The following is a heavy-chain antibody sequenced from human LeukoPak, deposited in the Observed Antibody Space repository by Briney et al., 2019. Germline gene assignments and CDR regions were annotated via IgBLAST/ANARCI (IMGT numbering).Heavy chain of an antibody. CDR2: IYYSGSA. CDR1: GGSITSSGYN. CDR3: ARARYTGSYSLFDY. D-gene: IGHD1-26*01. J-gene: IGHJ4*02. Sequence: PSETLSLTCTVSGGSITSSGYNWGWIRQPPGRGLEWIGYIYYSGSAYYDPSLKSRVTMSVDTSKNQFSLRLTSVTAAGTAVYYCARARYTGSYSLFDYWGQGTLVTVSS. V-gene: IGHV4-30-4*08.